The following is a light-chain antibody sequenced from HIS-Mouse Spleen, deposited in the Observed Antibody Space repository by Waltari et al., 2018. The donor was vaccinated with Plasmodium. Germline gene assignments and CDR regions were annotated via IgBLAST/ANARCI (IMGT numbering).Light chain of an antibody. CDR1: QSFSSN. Sequence: EIVMTQSPATLSVSPGERATLSCRASQSFSSNLAWYQQKPGQAPRHLIYGAATRATGIPARFRGSGSGTEFTLTISSLQSEDFAVYYCQQYNNWPPYTFGQGTKLEIK. CDR2: GAA. V-gene: IGKV3-15*01. J-gene: IGKJ2*01. CDR3: QQYNNWPPYT.